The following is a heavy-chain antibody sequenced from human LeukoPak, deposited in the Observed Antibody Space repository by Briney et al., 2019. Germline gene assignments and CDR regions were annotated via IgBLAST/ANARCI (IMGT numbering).Heavy chain of an antibody. CDR2: IKQDGSEK. D-gene: IGHD5-18*01. CDR3: ARDLLDTAMAAFDY. V-gene: IGHV3-7*01. Sequence: GGSLRLSCAASGLTFSTYWMSWVRQAPGKGLEWVANIKQDGSEKYYVDSVKGRFTISRDNAKNSLYLQMNSLGAEDTAVYYCARDLLDTAMAAFDYWGQGTLVTVSS. J-gene: IGHJ4*02. CDR1: GLTFSTYW.